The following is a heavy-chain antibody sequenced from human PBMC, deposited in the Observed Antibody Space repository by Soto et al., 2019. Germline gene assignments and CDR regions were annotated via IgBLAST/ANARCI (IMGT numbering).Heavy chain of an antibody. J-gene: IGHJ6*02. CDR1: GFTFSSNY. V-gene: IGHV3-53*01. D-gene: IGHD2-15*01. CDR3: ARALPSYCSGGSCYSHYGMDV. Sequence: GGSLRLSCAASGFTFSSNYMSWVRQAPGKGLEWVSVIYSGGSTYYADSVKGRFTISRDNSKNTLYLQMNSLRAEDTAVYYCARALPSYCSGGSCYSHYGMDVWGQGTTVTVSS. CDR2: IYSGGST.